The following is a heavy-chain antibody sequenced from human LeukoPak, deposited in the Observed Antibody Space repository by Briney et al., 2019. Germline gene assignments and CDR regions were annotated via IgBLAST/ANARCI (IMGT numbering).Heavy chain of an antibody. CDR3: ARGGSSWYADY. Sequence: PSETLSLTCIVSGGSISSSNYYWGWIRQSPGKGLEWIGSIYYSGSTYYNPSLKSRVTMSVDTSNDQFSLKVSSVTAAYTAVYYCARGGSSWYADYWGQGTLVTVSS. D-gene: IGHD6-13*01. V-gene: IGHV4-39*07. J-gene: IGHJ4*02. CDR2: IYYSGST. CDR1: GGSISSSNYY.